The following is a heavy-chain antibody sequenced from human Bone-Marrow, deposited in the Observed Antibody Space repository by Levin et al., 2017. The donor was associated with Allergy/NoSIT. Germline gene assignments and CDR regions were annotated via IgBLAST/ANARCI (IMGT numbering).Heavy chain of an antibody. J-gene: IGHJ6*02. CDR3: ARGGGSQKGGLDV. V-gene: IGHV3-21*01. CDR1: GFTFSGYT. CDR2: IRSAGTYI. Sequence: LSLTCAASGFTFSGYTMHWVRQAPGKGLEWVSSIRSAGTYIHYADPVKGRFTIPRDNANNSLSLEMNSLSAEDTALYYCARGGGSQKGGLDVWGQGTTVTVSS. D-gene: IGHD3-10*01.